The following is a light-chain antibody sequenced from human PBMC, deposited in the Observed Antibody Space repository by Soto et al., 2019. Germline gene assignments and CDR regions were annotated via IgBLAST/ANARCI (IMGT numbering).Light chain of an antibody. Sequence: SYELTQPPSVSVAPGQTARITCGGNNIGSKSVHWYQQKPGQAPGLVVYDDSDLPSGIPERFSGSNSGNTATLTISRVEAGDEADYYCQVWDSSSDHPVFGGGTKLTVL. V-gene: IGLV3-21*02. CDR1: NIGSKS. J-gene: IGLJ3*02. CDR3: QVWDSSSDHPV. CDR2: DDS.